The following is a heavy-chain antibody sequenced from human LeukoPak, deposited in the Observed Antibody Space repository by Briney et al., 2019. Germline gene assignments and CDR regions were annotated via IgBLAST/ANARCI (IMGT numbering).Heavy chain of an antibody. CDR3: ASRYCGGDCYSDAFDI. CDR1: GYSFTSYW. J-gene: IGHJ3*02. V-gene: IGHV5-51*01. Sequence: GESLKISCKGSGYSFTSYWIGWVRQMPGKGLEWMGIIYPGDSDTRYSPSFQGQVTITADKSISTAYLQWSSLKASDTAMYYCASRYCGGDCYSDAFDIWGQGTVVTVSS. CDR2: IYPGDSDT. D-gene: IGHD2-21*02.